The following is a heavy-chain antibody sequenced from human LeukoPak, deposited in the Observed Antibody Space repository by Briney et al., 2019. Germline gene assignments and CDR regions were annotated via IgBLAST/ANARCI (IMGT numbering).Heavy chain of an antibody. CDR1: GFTFSSYA. Sequence: PGRSLRLSCAASGFTFSSYAMHWVRQAPGKGLEWVAVISYDGSNKYYADSVKGRFTISRDNSKNTLYLQMNSLRAEDTAVYYCAREQDYSNLLDYWGQGTLVTVSS. V-gene: IGHV3-30-3*01. CDR2: ISYDGSNK. CDR3: AREQDYSNLLDY. D-gene: IGHD4-11*01. J-gene: IGHJ4*02.